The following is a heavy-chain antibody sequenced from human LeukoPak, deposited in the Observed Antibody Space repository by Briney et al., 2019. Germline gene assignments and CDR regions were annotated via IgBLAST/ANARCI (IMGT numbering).Heavy chain of an antibody. D-gene: IGHD3-3*01. CDR3: ARQRVSPRSDFDY. Sequence: SETPSLTCAVNGRSFSGYYWSWIRQPPGKGLEWIGEINHSGNTNYNPSLKSRVTISVDTSKNQFSLKLSSVTAADTALYYCARQRVSPRSDFDYWGQGTLVTVSS. J-gene: IGHJ4*02. CDR1: GRSFSGYY. CDR2: INHSGNT. V-gene: IGHV4-34*01.